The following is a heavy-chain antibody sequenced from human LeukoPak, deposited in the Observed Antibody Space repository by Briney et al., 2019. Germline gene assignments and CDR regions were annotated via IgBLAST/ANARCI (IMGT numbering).Heavy chain of an antibody. CDR2: IYYSGST. J-gene: IGHJ4*02. Sequence: PSETLSLTCTVSGGSISSGDYYWSWIRQPPGKGLEWIGYIYYSGSTYYNPSLKSRVTISVDTSKNQFSLKLSSVTAADTAVYYCARITVLAYAKDWGQGTLVTVSS. V-gene: IGHV4-30-4*08. CDR1: GGSISSGDYY. D-gene: IGHD2-8*02. CDR3: ARITVLAYAKD.